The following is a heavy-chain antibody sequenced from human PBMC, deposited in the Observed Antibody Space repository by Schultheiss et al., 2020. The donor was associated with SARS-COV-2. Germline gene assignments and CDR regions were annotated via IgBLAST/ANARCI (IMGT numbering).Heavy chain of an antibody. CDR3: ASAILVYYYYGMDV. V-gene: IGHV3-30*07. CDR1: GFTFSSYA. D-gene: IGHD2-2*02. J-gene: IGHJ6*02. Sequence: GGSLRLSCAASGFTFSSYAMHWVRQAPGKGLEWVAVISYDGSNKYYADSVKGRFTISRDNAKNSLYLQMNSLRAEDTAVYYCASAILVYYYYGMDVWGQGTTVTVSS. CDR2: ISYDGSNK.